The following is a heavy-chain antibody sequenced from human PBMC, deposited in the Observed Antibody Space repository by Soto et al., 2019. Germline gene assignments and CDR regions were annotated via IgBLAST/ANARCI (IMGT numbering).Heavy chain of an antibody. Sequence: QVQLVESGGGVVQPGRSLRLSCRVSGITLNNSGIHWVRQAPGKGLEWMAVISHDRSEQYYADSMKGRLNISRDNSKNTVNLQMNSLRGEDTAIYYCVKDRVPGAYGHYYGMDVWGQGTTVTVSS. CDR1: GITLNNSG. V-gene: IGHV3-30*18. CDR3: VKDRVPGAYGHYYGMDV. D-gene: IGHD5-12*01. CDR2: ISHDRSEQ. J-gene: IGHJ6*02.